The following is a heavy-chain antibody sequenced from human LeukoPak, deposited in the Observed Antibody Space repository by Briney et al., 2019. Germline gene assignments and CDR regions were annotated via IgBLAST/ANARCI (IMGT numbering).Heavy chain of an antibody. Sequence: GGSLRLSCAASGFMFSSNWMSWVRLAPGKGLGWVANIKEDGTETYYVDSVKGQFTISRDNAKNSLYLQMNSLRVEDTAVYYCAKEGRSLQTYWGQGTLVTVSS. CDR3: AKEGRSLQTY. J-gene: IGHJ4*02. V-gene: IGHV3-7*03. CDR2: IKEDGTET. CDR1: GFMFSSNW. D-gene: IGHD5-24*01.